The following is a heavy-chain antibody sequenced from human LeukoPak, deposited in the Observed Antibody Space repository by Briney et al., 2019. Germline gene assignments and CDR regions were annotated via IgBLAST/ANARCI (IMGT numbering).Heavy chain of an antibody. CDR3: ARSGSYYFVPYY. D-gene: IGHD1-26*01. CDR2: IYYSGST. V-gene: IGHV4-59*01. CDR1: GGSISSYY. J-gene: IGHJ4*02. Sequence: PSETLSLTCTVSGGSISSYYWSWIRQPPGKGLEWIGYIYYSGSTNYNPSLKSRVTISVDTSKSQFSLKLSSVTAADTAVYYCARSGSYYFVPYYWGQGTLVTVSS.